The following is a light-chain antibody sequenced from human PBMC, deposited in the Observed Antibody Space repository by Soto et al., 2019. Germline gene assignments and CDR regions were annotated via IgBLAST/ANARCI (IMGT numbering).Light chain of an antibody. J-gene: IGLJ3*02. CDR3: QSYGSGNWV. V-gene: IGLV6-57*03. CDR1: SGSIATSY. CDR2: DDN. Sequence: NFMLTQPHSVSESPGKTVTISCTRNSGSIATSYVQWYQQRPDSAPTTIIYDDNQRPSGVPVRFSGSIDSSSNSASLTISGLKTEDEADYYCQSYGSGNWVFGGGTKDTVL.